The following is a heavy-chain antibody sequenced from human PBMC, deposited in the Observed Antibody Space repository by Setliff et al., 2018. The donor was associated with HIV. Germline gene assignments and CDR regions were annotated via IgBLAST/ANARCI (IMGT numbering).Heavy chain of an antibody. V-gene: IGHV3-15*05. CDR3: ARDKRYRFPFDS. CDR2: MNSKTRGGAP. D-gene: IGHD2-2*02. J-gene: IGHJ4*02. CDR1: GFTFDNAW. Sequence: PGGSLRLSCTVSGFTFDNAWMAWVRQAPGEGLEWVGHMNSKTRGGAPDYAAPVKGRFTISLATSKNQFSLSLRSLSAADTAVYYCARDKRYRFPFDSWGQGTLVTVSS.